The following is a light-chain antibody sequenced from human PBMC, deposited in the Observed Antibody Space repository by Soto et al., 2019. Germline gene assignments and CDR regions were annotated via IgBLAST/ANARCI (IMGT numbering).Light chain of an antibody. CDR2: GAS. CDR3: QQCGSSPIT. CDR1: QSVSNNY. Sequence: EIVLTQSPATLSLSPGERATLSCRASQSVSNNYLAWYQQKPGQAPRLLIYGASNRATGIPDRFSGSGSGTDFTLTISRLEPEDFAVYYCQQCGSSPITFGQGTDWRL. J-gene: IGKJ5*01. V-gene: IGKV3-20*01.